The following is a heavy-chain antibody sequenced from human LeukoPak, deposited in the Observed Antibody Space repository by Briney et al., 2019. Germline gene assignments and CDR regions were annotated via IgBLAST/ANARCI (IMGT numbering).Heavy chain of an antibody. CDR2: TYYRSKWYN. V-gene: IGHV6-1*01. D-gene: IGHD6-13*01. J-gene: IGHJ5*02. Sequence: SQTLSLTCDISGDSVSSNSAAWSWVRQSPSRGLEWLGRTYYRSKWYNDYAVSVKSRITINPDTSKNQFSLQLNSVTPEDTAVYYCARTASGYSSSWPTYIWFDPWGQGTLVTVSS. CDR3: ARTASGYSSSWPTYIWFDP. CDR1: GDSVSSNSAA.